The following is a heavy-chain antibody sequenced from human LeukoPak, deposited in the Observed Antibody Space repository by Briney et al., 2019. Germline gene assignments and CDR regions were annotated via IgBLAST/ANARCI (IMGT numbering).Heavy chain of an antibody. Sequence: SETLSLTCAVYGGSFSGYYWSWIRQPPGKGLEWIGEINHSGSTNYNPSLKSRVTISVDTSKNQFSLKLCSVTAADTAVYYCASDNTAMFDWGQGTLVTVSS. J-gene: IGHJ4*02. CDR2: INHSGST. CDR1: GGSFSGYY. CDR3: ASDNTAMFD. D-gene: IGHD5-18*01. V-gene: IGHV4-34*01.